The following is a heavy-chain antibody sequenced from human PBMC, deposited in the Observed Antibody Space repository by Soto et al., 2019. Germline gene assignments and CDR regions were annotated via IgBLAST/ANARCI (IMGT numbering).Heavy chain of an antibody. D-gene: IGHD4-17*01. CDR1: GFTFSSYS. CDR3: ARDLAKGAYGGGDY. V-gene: IGHV3-48*02. CDR2: ISSSSSTI. Sequence: EVQLVESGGGLVQPGGSLRLSCAASGFTFSSYSMNWVRQAPGKGLEWVSYISSSSSTIYYADSVKGRFTISRDNAKNSLYLQMNSLRDEDTAVYYCARDLAKGAYGGGDYWGQGTLVTVSS. J-gene: IGHJ4*02.